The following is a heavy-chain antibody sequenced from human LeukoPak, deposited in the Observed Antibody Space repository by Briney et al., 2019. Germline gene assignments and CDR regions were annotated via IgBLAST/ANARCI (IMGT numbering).Heavy chain of an antibody. CDR1: GFTFSSYS. V-gene: IGHV3-21*01. D-gene: IGHD1-26*01. J-gene: IGHJ4*02. CDR3: ASAQSSDDY. CDR2: ISSSSSYI. Sequence: GGSLRLSCAASGFTFSSYSMNWVRQAPGKGLEWVSSISSSSSYIYYADSVEGRFTISRDNAKNSLYLQMNSLRAEDTAVYYCASAQSSDDYWGQGTLVTVSS.